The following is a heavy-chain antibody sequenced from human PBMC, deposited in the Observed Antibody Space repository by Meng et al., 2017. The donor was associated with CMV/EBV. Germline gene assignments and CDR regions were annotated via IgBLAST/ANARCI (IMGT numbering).Heavy chain of an antibody. Sequence: SETLSLTCAVYGGSFSGYYWSWIRQPPGKGLEWIGEINHRGSTNYNPSLKSRVTISVDTSKTQFSLKLSSVTAADTAVYYCARGRGWRVVYYYRGGSAPGDAFDIWGQGTMVTVSS. CDR3: ARGRGWRVVYYYRGGSAPGDAFDI. V-gene: IGHV4-34*01. D-gene: IGHD3-10*01. CDR1: GGSFSGYY. CDR2: INHRGST. J-gene: IGHJ3*02.